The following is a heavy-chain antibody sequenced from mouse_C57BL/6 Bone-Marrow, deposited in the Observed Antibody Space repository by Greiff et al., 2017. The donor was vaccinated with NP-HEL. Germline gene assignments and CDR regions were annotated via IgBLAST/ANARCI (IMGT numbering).Heavy chain of an antibody. CDR1: GFTFSSYA. Sequence: EVKLVESGGGLVKPGGSLKLSCAASGFTFSSYAMSWVRQTPEKRLEWVATISDGGSYTYYPDNVKGRFTISRDNAKNNLYLQMSHLKSEDTAMYYCAREDYSNPYWGQGTTLTVSS. J-gene: IGHJ2*01. D-gene: IGHD2-5*01. CDR3: AREDYSNPY. V-gene: IGHV5-4*01. CDR2: ISDGGSYT.